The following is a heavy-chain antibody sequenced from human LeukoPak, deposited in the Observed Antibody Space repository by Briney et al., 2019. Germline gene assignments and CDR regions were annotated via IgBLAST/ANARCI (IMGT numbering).Heavy chain of an antibody. D-gene: IGHD3-9*01. CDR1: EYSFGSYW. CDR3: ARPAYYDILTGYAYFGAFDI. J-gene: IGHJ3*02. Sequence: GESLKISCKGSEYSFGSYWIGWVRQIPGKGLEWMGIIYPGDSDTRYSPSFQGQVTISADKSISTAYLQWSSLKASDTAMYYCARPAYYDILTGYAYFGAFDIWGQGTMVTVSS. V-gene: IGHV5-51*01. CDR2: IYPGDSDT.